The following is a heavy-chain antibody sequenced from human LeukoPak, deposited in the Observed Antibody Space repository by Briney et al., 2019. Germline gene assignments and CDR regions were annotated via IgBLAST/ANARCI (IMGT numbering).Heavy chain of an antibody. CDR3: ARARLYSSDVPGWFDP. CDR1: GGSIKTYNYY. D-gene: IGHD6-19*01. J-gene: IGHJ5*02. Sequence: SETLSLTCAVSGGSIKTYNYYWAWIRQPPGKGLEWIGTIYYNGNTYYNPSLKSRVIISVDTSRNDFSLILNSATAADTAVYYCARARLYSSDVPGWFDPWGRGILVTVSS. V-gene: IGHV4-39*07. CDR2: IYYNGNT.